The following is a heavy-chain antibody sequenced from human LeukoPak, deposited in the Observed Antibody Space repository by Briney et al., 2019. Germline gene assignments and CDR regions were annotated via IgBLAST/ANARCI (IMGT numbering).Heavy chain of an antibody. J-gene: IGHJ6*03. CDR1: GGSISSGGYY. V-gene: IGHV4-31*03. CDR3: AGEAGDWSGSGYYMDV. D-gene: IGHD3-3*01. Sequence: SETLSLTCTVSGGSISSGGYYWSWIRQHPGKGLEWIGYIYYSGSTYYNPSLKSRVTISVDTSKNQFSLKLSSVTAADTAVYYCAGEAGDWSGSGYYMDVWGKGTTVTVSS. CDR2: IYYSGST.